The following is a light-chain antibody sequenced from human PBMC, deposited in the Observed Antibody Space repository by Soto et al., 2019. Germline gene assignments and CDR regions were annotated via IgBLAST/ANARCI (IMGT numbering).Light chain of an antibody. Sequence: QSVLAQPPSVSGAPGQKITISCTGTRSNIGAAYYVHWYQQFTGTAPKLLIYDTSNRPSGVPDRFSASRSGTSAYLVITGLQADDEAVYYCQSYDGSLGGSILFGGGTQLTVL. CDR1: RSNIGAAYY. J-gene: IGLJ2*01. V-gene: IGLV1-40*01. CDR2: DTS. CDR3: QSYDGSLGGSIL.